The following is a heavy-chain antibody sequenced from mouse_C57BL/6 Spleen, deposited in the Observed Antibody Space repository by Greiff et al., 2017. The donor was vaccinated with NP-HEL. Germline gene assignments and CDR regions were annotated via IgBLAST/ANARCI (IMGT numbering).Heavy chain of an antibody. J-gene: IGHJ4*01. CDR2: IDPSDSYT. D-gene: IGHD6-5*01. Sequence: QVQLQQPGAELVKPGASVKLSCKASGYTFTSYWMQWVKQRPGQGLEWIGEIDPSDSYTNYNQKFKGKATLTVDTSSSTAYMQLSSLTSEDSAVYYCARGHARDAMDYWGQGTSVTVSS. CDR3: ARGHARDAMDY. V-gene: IGHV1-50*01. CDR1: GYTFTSYW.